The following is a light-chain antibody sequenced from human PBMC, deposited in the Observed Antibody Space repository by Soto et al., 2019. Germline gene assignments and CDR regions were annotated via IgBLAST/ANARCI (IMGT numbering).Light chain of an antibody. V-gene: IGKV1-39*01. Sequence: IQMTQSPSSLSVSVGDRVTLSCRASQTISRYLAWYQQTPGQAPTLLIYASSSMPSGIPCRFTGSGSGTEFTLTISGLQPEDFAVYYCQQSYKWPPTFGGGTKVDIK. J-gene: IGKJ4*01. CDR3: QQSYKWPPT. CDR2: ASS. CDR1: QTISRY.